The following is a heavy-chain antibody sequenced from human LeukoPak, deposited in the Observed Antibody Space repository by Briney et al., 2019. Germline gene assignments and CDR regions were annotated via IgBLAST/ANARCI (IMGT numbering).Heavy chain of an antibody. CDR1: EVTFRKFA. J-gene: IGHJ4*02. V-gene: IGHV3-23*01. CDR3: TKASRH. Sequence: GGSLRLSCAASEVTFRKFAMNWVRQAPGKGLDWVSAISARGVNTFYADSVKGRFTISRDNSRNTLFLQMNSLRAEDTATYYCTKASRHWGQGTLVTVSS. CDR2: ISARGVNT.